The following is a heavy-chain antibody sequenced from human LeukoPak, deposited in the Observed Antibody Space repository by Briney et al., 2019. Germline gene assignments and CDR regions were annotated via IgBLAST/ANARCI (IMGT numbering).Heavy chain of an antibody. D-gene: IGHD5-12*01. V-gene: IGHV3-33*01. CDR2: IWYDGSNK. Sequence: GGSLRLSCAASGFTFGSYGMHWVRQAPGKGLEWVAVIWYDGSNKYYADSVKGRFTISGDSAKNSVYLQMNSLRVEDTAVYYCARDFRYAFDNWGQGTLVTVSS. CDR3: ARDFRYAFDN. J-gene: IGHJ4*02. CDR1: GFTFGSYG.